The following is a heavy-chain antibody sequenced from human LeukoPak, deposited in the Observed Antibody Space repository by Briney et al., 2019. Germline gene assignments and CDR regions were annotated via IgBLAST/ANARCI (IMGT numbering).Heavy chain of an antibody. CDR3: ASQIQWLGRPHYFDY. CDR1: GGSFSGYY. V-gene: IGHV4-34*01. J-gene: IGHJ4*02. D-gene: IGHD6-19*01. CDR2: INHSGST. Sequence: SETLSLTCAVYGGSFSGYYWSWIRQPPGKGLEWIGEINHSGSTNYNPSLKSRVTISVDTSKNQFSLKLSSVTAADTAVYYCASQIQWLGRPHYFDYWGQGTLVTVSS.